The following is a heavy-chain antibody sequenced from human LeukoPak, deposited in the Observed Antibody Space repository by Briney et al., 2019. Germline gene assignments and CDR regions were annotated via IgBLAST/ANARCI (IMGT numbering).Heavy chain of an antibody. J-gene: IGHJ4*02. V-gene: IGHV3-11*04. CDR3: ARPPTVTTAGYYFGY. CDR1: GFTFCDYY. Sequence: GGSLRLSCAASGFTFCDYYMSWMRQSTGKGLEWVSYIGSSGSPIYYADSVRGRFTISRDNAKNSLFLQVNSLRAEDTAVYYCARPPTVTTAGYYFGYWGQGTLVTVSS. D-gene: IGHD4-17*01. CDR2: IGSSGSPI.